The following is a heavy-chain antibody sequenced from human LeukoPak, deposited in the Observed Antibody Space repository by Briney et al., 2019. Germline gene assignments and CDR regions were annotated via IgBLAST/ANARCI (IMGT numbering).Heavy chain of an antibody. D-gene: IGHD3-10*01. CDR1: GGSIRSYY. Sequence: SETLSLTCTVSGGSIRSYYWSWIRQPPGKGLEWIGYIYYSGSTNYNPSLKSRVTISVDTSKNQFSLKLSSVTAADTAVYYCARPHMVRGLMGWFDPWGQGTLVTVSS. CDR3: ARPHMVRGLMGWFDP. V-gene: IGHV4-59*08. J-gene: IGHJ5*02. CDR2: IYYSGST.